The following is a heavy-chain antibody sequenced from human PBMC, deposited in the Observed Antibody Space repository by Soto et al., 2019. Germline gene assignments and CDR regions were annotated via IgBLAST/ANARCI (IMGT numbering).Heavy chain of an antibody. CDR2: IGAYNGNT. Sequence: QVQLVQSGAEVKKPGASVKVSCKASGYTFTSYGISWLRQAPGQGLEWMGWIGAYNGNTNYAQKLQGRVTMTTDTSTSTAYMELRSLRSDDTAVYYCARGAHLYFDWSYGMDVWGQGTTVTVSS. J-gene: IGHJ6*02. CDR3: ARGAHLYFDWSYGMDV. D-gene: IGHD3-9*01. V-gene: IGHV1-18*01. CDR1: GYTFTSYG.